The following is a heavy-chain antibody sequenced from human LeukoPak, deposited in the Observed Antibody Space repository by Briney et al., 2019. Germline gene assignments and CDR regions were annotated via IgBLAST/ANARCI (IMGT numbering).Heavy chain of an antibody. V-gene: IGHV3-13*01. CDR2: IGAAGNT. CDR3: ARSKSYSSGWTDFDW. Sequence: GGSLRLSCAASGFTFSSHDMHWVRQPTGKGLEWVSVIGAAGNTYYADSVKGRFTISRENARNSLLLQMDNLRAEDTAVYYCARSKSYSSGWTDFDWWGQGTLVTVSS. D-gene: IGHD6-19*01. CDR1: GFTFSSHD. J-gene: IGHJ4*02.